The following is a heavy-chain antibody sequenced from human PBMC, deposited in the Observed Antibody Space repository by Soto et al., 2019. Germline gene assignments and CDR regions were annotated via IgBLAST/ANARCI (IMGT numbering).Heavy chain of an antibody. J-gene: IGHJ4*02. CDR1: GFTFSDYY. V-gene: IGHV3-11*03. Sequence: PGGSLRLSCAASGFTFSDYYMSWIRQAPGKGLEWVSYISSSSSYTNYADSVKGRFTISRDNAKNSLYLQMNSPRAEDTAVYYCARLRYFDWLDFDYWGQGTLVTVSS. CDR2: ISSSSSYT. D-gene: IGHD3-9*01. CDR3: ARLRYFDWLDFDY.